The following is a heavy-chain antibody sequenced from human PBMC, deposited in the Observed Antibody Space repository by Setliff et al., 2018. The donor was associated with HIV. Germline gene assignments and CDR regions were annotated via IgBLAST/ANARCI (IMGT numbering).Heavy chain of an antibody. CDR2: IHYSGSI. V-gene: IGHV4-39*01. CDR3: AIRYCSGYDY. D-gene: IGHD2-15*01. CDR1: GASISSNDYY. J-gene: IGHJ4*02. Sequence: SETLSLTCTVSGASISSNDYYWGWIRQPPGKGLEWIANIHYSGSIYYNPSLKSRVTVSVGTSKKQFFLNLSSVTAADTAVYYCAIRYCSGYDYWGQGTLVTVS.